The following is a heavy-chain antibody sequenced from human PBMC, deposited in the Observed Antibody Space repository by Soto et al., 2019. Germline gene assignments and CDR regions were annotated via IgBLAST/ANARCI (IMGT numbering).Heavy chain of an antibody. CDR1: GFAFDDYV. D-gene: IGHD6-19*01. V-gene: IGHV3-9*01. CDR3: ATSSYNSGWYAVY. Sequence: GGSLRLSCAASGFAFDDYVMHWVRQPPGRGLEWVSGITWNGGTIRYVDSVKGRFTISRDNAENSLYLQMISLRAEDTAVYYCATSSYNSGWYAVYWGQGTLVTSPQ. J-gene: IGHJ4*02. CDR2: ITWNGGTI.